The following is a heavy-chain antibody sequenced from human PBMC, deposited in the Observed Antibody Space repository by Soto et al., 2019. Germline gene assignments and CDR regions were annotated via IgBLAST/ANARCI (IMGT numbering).Heavy chain of an antibody. Sequence: PSETLSLTCTVSGGSISSYYWSWIRQPPGKGLEWIGYIYYSGSTNYNPSLKSRVTISVDTSKNQFSLKLSSVTAADTAVYYCARLYCSSTSGYTGYYYYGMDVWGQGTTVTVSS. V-gene: IGHV4-59*01. CDR2: IYYSGST. CDR1: GGSISSYY. J-gene: IGHJ6*02. D-gene: IGHD2-2*02. CDR3: ARLYCSSTSGYTGYYYYGMDV.